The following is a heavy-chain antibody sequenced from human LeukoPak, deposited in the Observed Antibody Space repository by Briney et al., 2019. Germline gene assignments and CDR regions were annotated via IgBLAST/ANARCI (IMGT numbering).Heavy chain of an antibody. Sequence: GGSLRLSCNGSGFTFSNYWMHWVRHAPGKGLVWVARIKTDGSVTTYADSVKGRFTISRDNAKNTLYLQMNSLRVEDTAVYYCAAVVVAAIDFWGQGTLVTVSS. CDR1: GFTFSNYW. CDR2: IKTDGSVT. D-gene: IGHD2-15*01. CDR3: AAVVVAAIDF. V-gene: IGHV3-74*03. J-gene: IGHJ4*02.